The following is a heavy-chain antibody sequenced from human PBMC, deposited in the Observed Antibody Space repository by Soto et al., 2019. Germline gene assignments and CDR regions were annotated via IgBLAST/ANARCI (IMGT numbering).Heavy chain of an antibody. V-gene: IGHV4-39*01. CDR1: GSPISSSDYS. CDR3: ARYEYSGLFDY. CDR2: IYYSGST. J-gene: IGHJ4*02. Sequence: SETLSLTGTVSGSPISSSDYSLGWIRQPPGKGLEWIGSIYYSGSTYYNPSLRSRVTISVDTSKNQFSLKLSSVTAADTAVYYCARYEYSGLFDYWGQGTLVTVSS. D-gene: IGHD5-12*01.